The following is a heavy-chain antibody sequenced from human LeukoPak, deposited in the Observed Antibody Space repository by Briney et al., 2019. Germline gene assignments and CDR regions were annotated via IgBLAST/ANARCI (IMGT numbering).Heavy chain of an antibody. CDR2: IKEDGSDK. Sequence: GGSLRLSCAASGFTFSSYWMSWVRQAPGKGLEWVANIKEDGSDKNYVDSVKGRFTISRDNAKNSLFLQMNSLRAEDTAVYYCARSIAAAGDYRGQGTLVTVSS. J-gene: IGHJ4*02. V-gene: IGHV3-7*03. CDR3: ARSIAAAGDY. D-gene: IGHD6-13*01. CDR1: GFTFSSYW.